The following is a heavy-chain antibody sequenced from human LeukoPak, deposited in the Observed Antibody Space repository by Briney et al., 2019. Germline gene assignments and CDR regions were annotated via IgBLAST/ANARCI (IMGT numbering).Heavy chain of an antibody. CDR3: ARSPGRSAWYYVDF. CDR2: INPSTGGS. V-gene: IGHV1-2*02. Sequence: ASVKVSCKTSGYSFNDYYMHWIRQAPGQGLEWMGWINPSTGGSYYSQNFQGRVTTTRDTSISTAYMELNTLTSDDTAVYFCARSPGRSAWYYVDFWGPGTLVIVSS. CDR1: GYSFNDYY. J-gene: IGHJ4*02. D-gene: IGHD6-19*01.